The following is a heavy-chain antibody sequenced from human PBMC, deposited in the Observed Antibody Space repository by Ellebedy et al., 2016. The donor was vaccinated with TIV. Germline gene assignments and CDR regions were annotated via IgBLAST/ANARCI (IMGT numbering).Heavy chain of an antibody. V-gene: IGHV1-18*01. Sequence: AASVKVSFKASGYSFTSYGISWVRQAPGQGLEWMGWISPYNGNTDYAQKLQGRVTMTTDTSTSTAYMELRSLRYDDTAVYYCARMGVANWFDPWGQGTPVTVSS. CDR1: GYSFTSYG. CDR2: ISPYNGNT. J-gene: IGHJ5*02. CDR3: ARMGVANWFDP. D-gene: IGHD3-16*01.